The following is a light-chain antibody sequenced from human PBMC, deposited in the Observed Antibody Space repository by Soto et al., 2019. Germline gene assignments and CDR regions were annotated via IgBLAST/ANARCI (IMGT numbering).Light chain of an antibody. J-gene: IGKJ2*01. CDR2: GAS. CDR1: QSVSSN. CDR3: QQYGGSPPYT. V-gene: IGKV3-20*01. Sequence: EIVMTQSPATLSVSPGERATLSCRASQSVSSNLAWYQQKPGQAPRLLIYGASSRATGIPDRFSGGGSGTDFTLTISRLEPEDFAVYYCQQYGGSPPYTFGQGTKLDIK.